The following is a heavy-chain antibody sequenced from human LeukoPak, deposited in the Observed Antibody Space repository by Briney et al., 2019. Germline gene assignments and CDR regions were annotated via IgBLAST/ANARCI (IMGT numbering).Heavy chain of an antibody. CDR1: GFIVCSNY. CDR3: AKERYDPVFDY. J-gene: IGHJ4*02. V-gene: IGHV3-53*01. CDR2: IYDNGNT. Sequence: GGSLRLSCAASGFIVCSNYMSWVRQAPGKGLDWVSIIYDNGNTYYADSVKGRFTISRDRSKNTLYLQMNSLRAEDTAVYYCAKERYDPVFDYWGQGTLVTVSS. D-gene: IGHD1-14*01.